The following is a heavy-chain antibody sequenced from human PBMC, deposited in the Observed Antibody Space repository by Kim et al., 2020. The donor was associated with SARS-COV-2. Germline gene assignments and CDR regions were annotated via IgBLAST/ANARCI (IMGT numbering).Heavy chain of an antibody. CDR3: HAYDSSGYYDAFDI. V-gene: IGHV1-69*13. CDR1: GGTFSSYA. D-gene: IGHD3-22*01. J-gene: IGHJ3*02. CDR2: IIPIFGTA. Sequence: SVKVSCKASGGTFSSYAISWVRQAPGQGLEWMGGIIPIFGTANYAQKFQGRVTITADESTSTAYMELSSLRSEDTAVYYCHAYDSSGYYDAFDIWGQGTMVTVSS.